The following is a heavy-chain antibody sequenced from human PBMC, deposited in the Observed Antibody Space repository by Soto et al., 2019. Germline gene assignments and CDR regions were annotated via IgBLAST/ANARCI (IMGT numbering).Heavy chain of an antibody. D-gene: IGHD6-6*01. J-gene: IGHJ6*03. Sequence: QVQLVQSGAEVKKPGSSVKVSCKASGGTFSSYTISWVRQAPGQGLEWMGRIIPSLGIANYAQKFQGRVTITADKSTSTAYMELSSLRSEDTAVYYCARAIAAAPYYYYYMDVWGKGTTVTVSS. CDR2: IIPSLGIA. CDR1: GGTFSSYT. CDR3: ARAIAAAPYYYYYMDV. V-gene: IGHV1-69*02.